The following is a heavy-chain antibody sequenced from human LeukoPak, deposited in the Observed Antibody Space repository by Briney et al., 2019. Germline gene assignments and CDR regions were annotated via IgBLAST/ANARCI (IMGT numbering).Heavy chain of an antibody. CDR1: GFTFSIYS. CDR2: ISNRSSSI. V-gene: IGHV3-21*01. J-gene: IGHJ4*02. CDR3: ARGPSCSSVSCYTTGLFDS. Sequence: GGSLRLYCTASGFTFSIYSMNWVRQAPGKGQEWVSSISNRSSSIYYADSLKGQFTISRDNAKNSLYLQMNSLRVEDTAVYYCARGPSCSSVSCYTTGLFDSWGRGTLVTVSS. D-gene: IGHD2-15*01.